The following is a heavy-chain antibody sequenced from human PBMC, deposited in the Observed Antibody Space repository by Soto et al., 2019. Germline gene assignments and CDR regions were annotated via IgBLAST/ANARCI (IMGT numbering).Heavy chain of an antibody. J-gene: IGHJ6*02. D-gene: IGHD3-16*02. Sequence: EVQLVESGGGLVQPGGSLRLSCAASGFSVSNNYMSWVRQAPGKGLEWVSAINSGGNTYYADSVKGRFTIFRDNSKNTMYLLKNSVGAQDAAVSYCSRGGNSYSYGEDYYYRMDVGGQGTTVTVSS. V-gene: IGHV3-66*01. CDR1: GFSVSNNY. CDR3: SRGGNSYSYGEDYYYRMDV. CDR2: INSGGNT.